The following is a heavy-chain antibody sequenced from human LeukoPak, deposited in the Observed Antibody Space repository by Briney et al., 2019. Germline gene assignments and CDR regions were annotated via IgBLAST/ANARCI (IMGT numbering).Heavy chain of an antibody. CDR2: IYYTGRT. V-gene: IGHV4-39*01. J-gene: IGHJ5*02. CDR3: AQSLGSSNWIGNWFDP. Sequence: SETLSLTCTGSGGSISSSSHSWGWIRQPPGKGLEWTGSIYYTGRTYYNPSLKSRVTISVDTSKNQFSLKLSSVTAADTAVYYCAQSLGSSNWIGNWFDPWGQGTLVTVSS. D-gene: IGHD6-13*01. CDR1: GGSISSSSHS.